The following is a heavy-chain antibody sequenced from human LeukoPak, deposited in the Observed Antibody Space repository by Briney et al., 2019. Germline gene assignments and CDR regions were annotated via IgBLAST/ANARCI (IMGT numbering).Heavy chain of an antibody. J-gene: IGHJ6*03. CDR3: ARARAIIVGATSEYYYYYYMDV. D-gene: IGHD1-26*01. CDR1: GYTFTSYR. V-gene: IGHV1-18*01. CDR2: ISAYNGNT. Sequence: ASVKVSCKASGYTFTSYRISWVRQTPGQGLKWMGWISAYNGNTNYAQKLQGRVTMTTDTSTSTAYMELRSLRSDDTAVYYCARARAIIVGATSEYYYYYYMDVWGKGTTVTISS.